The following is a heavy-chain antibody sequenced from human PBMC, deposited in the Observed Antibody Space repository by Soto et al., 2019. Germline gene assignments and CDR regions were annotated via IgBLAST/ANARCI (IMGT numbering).Heavy chain of an antibody. CDR1: GYTFTSYG. D-gene: IGHD1-26*01. CDR3: VKVRDLCGSLSGY. V-gene: IGHV1-18*01. Sequence: QVKLVQSGAEVKKPGASVKVSCKAFGYTFTSYGITWVRPAPGQGLEWMGWISTSHGYTSYAQKVQGRVTMTRDTATSTASMGLRSLRSDDTALYYCVKVRDLCGSLSGYWGQGSLVTVSS. J-gene: IGHJ4*02. CDR2: ISTSHGYT.